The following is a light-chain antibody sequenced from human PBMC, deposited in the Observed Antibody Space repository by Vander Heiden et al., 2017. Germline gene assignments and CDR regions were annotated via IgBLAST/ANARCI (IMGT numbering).Light chain of an antibody. CDR1: HSISNY. Sequence: DLQMTQSPSSLSASVGDRVTITCRASHSISNYLNWYQQKPGKAPKLLIYAASTLQIGVPSRFSGSGSGTDFTLTITGLQPEDFGTFYCQQCDTFPLTFGAGTKVDIK. J-gene: IGKJ4*01. V-gene: IGKV1-39*01. CDR2: AAS. CDR3: QQCDTFPLT.